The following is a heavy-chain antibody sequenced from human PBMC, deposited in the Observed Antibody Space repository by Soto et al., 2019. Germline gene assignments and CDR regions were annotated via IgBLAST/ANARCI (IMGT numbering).Heavy chain of an antibody. V-gene: IGHV4-34*01. J-gene: IGHJ3*02. D-gene: IGHD6-13*01. CDR1: GGSFSGYY. Sequence: SETLSLTCAVYGGSFSGYYWSWIRQPPGKGLEWIGEINHSGSTNYNPSLKSRVTISVDTSKNQFSLKISSVTAADTAVYYCARGIPGIAAAGDAFDIWGQGTMVTVSS. CDR2: INHSGST. CDR3: ARGIPGIAAAGDAFDI.